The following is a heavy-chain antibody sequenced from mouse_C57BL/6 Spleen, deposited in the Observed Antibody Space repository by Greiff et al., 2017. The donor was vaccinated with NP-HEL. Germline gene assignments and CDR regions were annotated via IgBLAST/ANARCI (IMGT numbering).Heavy chain of an antibody. D-gene: IGHD1-1*01. CDR1: GYSITSGYY. Sequence: EVKLEESGPGLVKPSQSLSLTCSVTGYSITSGYYWNWIRQFPGNKLEWMGYISYDGSNNYNPSLKNRISITRDTSKNQFFLKLNSVTTEDTATYYCARRNYYGSSWYFDVWGTGTTVTVSS. CDR3: ARRNYYGSSWYFDV. V-gene: IGHV3-6*01. CDR2: ISYDGSN. J-gene: IGHJ1*03.